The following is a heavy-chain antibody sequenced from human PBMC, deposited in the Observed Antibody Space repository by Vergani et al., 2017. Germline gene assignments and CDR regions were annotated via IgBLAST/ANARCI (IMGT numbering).Heavy chain of an antibody. CDR2: IRSKNDGGTA. CDR3: YTDYHDY. CDR1: GFTFIMHA. Sequence: EVQLLESGGDLVQPGGSLRLSCAASGFTFIMHAMSWVRQAPGTGLEWIGRIRSKNDGGTADYAAPLKGRFTISRDDSKDSAFLLVNNLKTEDTAVYFCYTDYHDYWGQGTLVTVAS. J-gene: IGHJ4*02. V-gene: IGHV3-15*01. D-gene: IGHD2-2*02.